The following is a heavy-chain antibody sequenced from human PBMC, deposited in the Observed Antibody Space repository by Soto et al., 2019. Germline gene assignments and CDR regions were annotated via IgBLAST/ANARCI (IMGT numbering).Heavy chain of an antibody. CDR3: AGGGGWESDS. V-gene: IGHV3-7*01. J-gene: IGHJ4*02. Sequence: EVQLVESGGGLVQPGGSLRLSCAASSGFTFRSYWMNWVRQAPGKGLEWVANIKQDGSEKNYGDPVKGRFTISRDNAKNSLYLQMNGLGADDTAVYYCAGGGGWESDSWGQGTLVIVSS. CDR1: SGFTFRSYW. CDR2: IKQDGSEK. D-gene: IGHD6-19*01.